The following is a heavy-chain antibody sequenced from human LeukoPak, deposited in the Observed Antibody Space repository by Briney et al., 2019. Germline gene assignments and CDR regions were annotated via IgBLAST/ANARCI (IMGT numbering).Heavy chain of an antibody. Sequence: GGSLRLSCAASGFTFRSYAMNWVRQAPGKGLEWVSSITTSSSYIYYADSVKGRFIISRDDAKNSLYLQMNSLRAEDTAVYYCARDPAAAGTVWFDPWGQGTLVTVSS. J-gene: IGHJ5*02. CDR2: ITTSSSYI. V-gene: IGHV3-21*01. CDR3: ARDPAAAGTVWFDP. CDR1: GFTFRSYA. D-gene: IGHD6-13*01.